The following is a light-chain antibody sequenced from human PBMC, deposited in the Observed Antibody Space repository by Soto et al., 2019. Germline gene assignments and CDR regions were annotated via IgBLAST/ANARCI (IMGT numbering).Light chain of an antibody. V-gene: IGKV1-39*01. Sequence: DIQMTQSPSSLSASVGDRVTITCRASQSISNYLNWYQQKPGKAPKLLIYAASSLQSGVPSRFSGSGSETDFTLTISSLQPEDFATYYCQKSYSTLTFGGGTKVDIK. CDR3: QKSYSTLT. CDR2: AAS. CDR1: QSISNY. J-gene: IGKJ4*01.